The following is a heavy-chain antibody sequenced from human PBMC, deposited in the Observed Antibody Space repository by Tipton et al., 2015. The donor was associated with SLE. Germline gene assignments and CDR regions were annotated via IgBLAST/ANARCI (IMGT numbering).Heavy chain of an antibody. CDR1: GGSFSDYY. CDR2: INHSETT. D-gene: IGHD3-22*01. Sequence: LRLSCAVYGGSFSDYYWSWIRQPPGKGLEWIGEINHSETTYYKSSLRSRVTMSVDTSKNQFSLRVNSVTAADTAIYYCARADDSGCCTQFFDYWGQGTLVTVSS. V-gene: IGHV4-34*01. CDR3: ARADDSGCCTQFFDY. J-gene: IGHJ4*02.